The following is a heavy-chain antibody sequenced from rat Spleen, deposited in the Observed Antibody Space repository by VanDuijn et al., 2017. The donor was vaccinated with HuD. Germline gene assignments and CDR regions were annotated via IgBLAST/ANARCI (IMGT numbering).Heavy chain of an antibody. J-gene: IGHJ3*01. CDR3: ARAYGGYTSHWFAY. CDR1: GFSLTSYG. Sequence: QVQLKESGPGLVQPSQTLSLTCTVSGFSLTSYGVSWVRQPPGKGLEWIAGISSGGNTYHNSVLKSRLSISRDTSKSQVFLKMNSLHSEDTAIYFCARAYGGYTSHWFAYWGPGTLVTVSS. D-gene: IGHD1-11*01. V-gene: IGHV2S8*01. CDR2: ISSGGNT.